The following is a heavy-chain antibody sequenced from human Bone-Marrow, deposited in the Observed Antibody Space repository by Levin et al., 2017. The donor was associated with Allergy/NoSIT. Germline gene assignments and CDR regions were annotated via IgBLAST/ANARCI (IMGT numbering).Heavy chain of an antibody. CDR2: INPNSGGT. J-gene: IGHJ4*02. CDR3: ARNGPNVVVTAIHYFDY. V-gene: IGHV1-2*02. D-gene: IGHD2-21*02. Sequence: GESLKISCKASGYTFTGYYMHWVRQAPGQGLEWMGWINPNSGGTNYAQKFQGRVTMTRDTSISTAYMELSRLRSDDTAVYYCARNGPNVVVTAIHYFDYWGQGTLVTVSS. CDR1: GYTFTGYY.